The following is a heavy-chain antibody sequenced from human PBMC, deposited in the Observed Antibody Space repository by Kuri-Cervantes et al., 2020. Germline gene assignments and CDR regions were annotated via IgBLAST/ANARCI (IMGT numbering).Heavy chain of an antibody. CDR3: ARVRRPSQFDY. Sequence: SETLSLTCTISGYSISIGYYWSWIRQPPGKGLEWIGYIYYSGSTNYNPSLKSRVTISVDTSKNQFSLKLSSVTAADTAVYYCARVRRPSQFDYWGQGTLVTVSS. J-gene: IGHJ4*02. CDR2: IYYSGST. V-gene: IGHV4-61*01. D-gene: IGHD2-2*01. CDR1: GYSISIGYY.